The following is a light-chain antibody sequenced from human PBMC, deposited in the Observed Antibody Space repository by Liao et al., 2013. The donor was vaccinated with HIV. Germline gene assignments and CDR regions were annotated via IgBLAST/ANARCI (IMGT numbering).Light chain of an antibody. Sequence: SYELTQPPSVSVSPGQTARITCSGDALPKQYAYWYQQKPGQAPLLVIYYSTVRPSGIPERFSGSNSGNTATLTISRVEAGDEADYYCQVWDSSSDRYVFGTGTKVTVL. V-gene: IGLV3-21*01. J-gene: IGLJ1*01. CDR1: ALPKQY. CDR3: QVWDSSSDRYV. CDR2: YST.